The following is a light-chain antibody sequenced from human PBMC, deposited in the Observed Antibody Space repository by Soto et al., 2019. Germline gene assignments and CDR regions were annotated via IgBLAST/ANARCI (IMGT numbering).Light chain of an antibody. V-gene: IGKV3-20*01. CDR3: QQYENSPLT. J-gene: IGKJ4*01. CDR2: RTS. Sequence: EIVLTQSPDTLSLSPGERATLSCRASQSVGSSFLAWYQQKPGQAPRLLIYRTSTRATGIPDRFTGSGSGTDFARTINRLEPEDFAVYYCQQYENSPLTFGGGTKLEIK. CDR1: QSVGSSF.